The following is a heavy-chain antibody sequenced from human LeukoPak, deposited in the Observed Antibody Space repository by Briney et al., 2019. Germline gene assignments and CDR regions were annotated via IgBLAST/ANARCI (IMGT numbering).Heavy chain of an antibody. V-gene: IGHV1-18*01. D-gene: IGHD2-2*01. Sequence: GASVKSSCKASGDTSIRNSISWVRHGPGEGLEWMGWITAYKGNTNYAQKLQGRVTMTTDTSTSTAYMELRSLRSDDTAVYHCARYLYCSSTSCYFTYYYYMDVWGKGTTVTVSS. CDR2: ITAYKGNT. CDR1: GDTSIRNS. CDR3: ARYLYCSSTSCYFTYYYYMDV. J-gene: IGHJ6*03.